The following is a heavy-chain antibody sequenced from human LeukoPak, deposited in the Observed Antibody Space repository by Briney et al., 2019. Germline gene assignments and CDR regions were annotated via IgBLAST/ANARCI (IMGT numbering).Heavy chain of an antibody. CDR3: GRPSRDGSLVAFDI. Sequence: SVKVSCKASRGTFSSYAISWVRQAPGQGLEWMGRIIPILGIANFEQKFQGTVTITADKSTSTAYMELSSLRSEDTAVYYCGRPSRDGSLVAFDIWGQGTMVTVSS. J-gene: IGHJ3*02. CDR2: IIPILGIA. V-gene: IGHV1-69*04. CDR1: RGTFSSYA. D-gene: IGHD5-24*01.